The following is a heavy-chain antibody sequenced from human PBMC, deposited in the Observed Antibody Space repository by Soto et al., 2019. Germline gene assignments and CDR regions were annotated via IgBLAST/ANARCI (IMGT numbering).Heavy chain of an antibody. CDR2: ISWNSGSI. Sequence: EVQLVESGGGLVQPGRSLRLSCAASGFTFDDYAMHWVRQAPGKGLEWVSGISWNSGSIGYADFVKGRFTISRDNAKNSLYLKMNGLGVENPALNYCARGQWWVGGGHWGQGTLVTVSS. J-gene: IGHJ4*02. D-gene: IGHD2-15*01. CDR1: GFTFDDYA. CDR3: ARGQWWVGGGH. V-gene: IGHV3-9*01.